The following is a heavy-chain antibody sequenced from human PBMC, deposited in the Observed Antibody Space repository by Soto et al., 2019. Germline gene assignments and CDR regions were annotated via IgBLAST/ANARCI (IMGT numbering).Heavy chain of an antibody. CDR3: ARATREYYYDSSGYYYVGHYFDY. Sequence: SETLSLTCTVSGGPISSYYWSWIRQPPGKGLEWIGYIYYSGSTNYNPSLKSRVTISVDTSKNQFSLKLSSVTAADTAVYYCARATREYYYDSSGYYYVGHYFDYWGQGTLVTVSS. D-gene: IGHD3-22*01. J-gene: IGHJ4*02. V-gene: IGHV4-59*01. CDR1: GGPISSYY. CDR2: IYYSGST.